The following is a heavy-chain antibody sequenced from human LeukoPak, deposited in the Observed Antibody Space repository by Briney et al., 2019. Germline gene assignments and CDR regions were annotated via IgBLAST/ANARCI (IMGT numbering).Heavy chain of an antibody. Sequence: SETLSLTCTVSGGSISRYYWSWIRQPPGKGLEWIGYIYYSGSTNYNPSLKSRVTISVDTSKNQFSLKLTSVTAADTAVYYCAREPTDAHYYYSMDVWGKGTTVTVSS. D-gene: IGHD4-17*01. CDR1: GGSISRYY. V-gene: IGHV4-59*01. CDR3: AREPTDAHYYYSMDV. CDR2: IYYSGST. J-gene: IGHJ6*03.